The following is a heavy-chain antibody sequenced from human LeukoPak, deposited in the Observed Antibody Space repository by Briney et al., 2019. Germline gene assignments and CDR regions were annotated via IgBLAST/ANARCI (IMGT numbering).Heavy chain of an antibody. D-gene: IGHD1-26*01. V-gene: IGHV1-18*01. CDR3: ARSRKWELHGTDAFDI. CDR2: ISAYNGNT. CDR1: GYTFTNYG. Sequence: ASVKVSCKASGYTFTNYGINWVRQAPGQGLEWMGWISAYNGNTKYAQELQGRVTMTTDTPTSTAYMELRSLRSDDTAVYYCARSRKWELHGTDAFDIWGQGTMVTVSS. J-gene: IGHJ3*02.